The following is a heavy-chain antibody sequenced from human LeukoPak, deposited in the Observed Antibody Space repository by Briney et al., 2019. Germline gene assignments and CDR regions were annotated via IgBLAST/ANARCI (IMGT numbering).Heavy chain of an antibody. Sequence: SETLSLTCTVSGGSISSSSYYWGWIRQPPGKGLEWIGSIYYSGSTYYNPSLKSRVTISVDTSKNQFSLKLSSVTAADTAVYYCASSHPLSSTTEYYTPFDYWGQGTLVTVSS. CDR2: IYYSGST. CDR1: GGSISSSSYY. V-gene: IGHV4-39*07. CDR3: ASSHPLSSTTEYYTPFDY. D-gene: IGHD3-10*01. J-gene: IGHJ4*02.